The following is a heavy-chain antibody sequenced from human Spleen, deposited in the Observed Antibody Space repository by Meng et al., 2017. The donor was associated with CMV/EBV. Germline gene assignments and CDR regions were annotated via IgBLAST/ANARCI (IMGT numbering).Heavy chain of an antibody. CDR1: TSYD. CDR2: MNPNSGNT. D-gene: IGHD2-15*01. CDR3: ARGLSYCSGGSCYRLHWFDP. V-gene: IGHV1-8*01. Sequence: TSYDINGVRQATGQGLEWMGWMNPNSGNTGYAQKFQGRVTMTRNTSISTAYMELSSLRSEDTAVYYCARGLSYCSGGSCYRLHWFDPWGQGTLVTVSS. J-gene: IGHJ5*02.